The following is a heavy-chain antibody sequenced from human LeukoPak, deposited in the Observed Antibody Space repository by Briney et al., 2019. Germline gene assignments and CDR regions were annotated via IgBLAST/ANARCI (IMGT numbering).Heavy chain of an antibody. CDR1: GYTFTSYY. Sequence: ASVKVSCKASGYTFTSYYMHWVRQAPGQGLEWMGWISANNGNTNYAQSLQGRVTMTIDTSTSTAYMELRSLRSDDTAVYYCARNLEDCSGGSCYPGWFDPWGQGTLVTVSS. CDR3: ARNLEDCSGGSCYPGWFDP. J-gene: IGHJ5*02. V-gene: IGHV1-18*04. D-gene: IGHD2-15*01. CDR2: ISANNGNT.